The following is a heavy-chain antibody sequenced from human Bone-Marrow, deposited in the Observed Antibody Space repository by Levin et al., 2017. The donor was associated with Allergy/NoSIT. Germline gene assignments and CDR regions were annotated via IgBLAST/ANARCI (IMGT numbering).Heavy chain of an antibody. CDR1: GLTFSNAW. CDR2: IKSKADGGTT. CDR3: PASPWLSHGF. D-gene: IGHD5-24*01. J-gene: IGHJ4*02. Sequence: GGSLRLSCAVSGLTFSNAWMNWVRQAPGKGLEWVGRIKSKADGGTTDYAAPVKGRFSLSRDDSKDIVYLQMNTLKIEDTAVYYCPASPWLSHGFWGQGTLVTVSS. V-gene: IGHV3-15*01.